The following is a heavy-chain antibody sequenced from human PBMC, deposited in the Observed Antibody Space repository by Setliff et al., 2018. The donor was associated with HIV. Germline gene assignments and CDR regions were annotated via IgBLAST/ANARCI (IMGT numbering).Heavy chain of an antibody. CDR1: GFFFKNAW. J-gene: IGHJ4*02. V-gene: IGHV3-15*01. D-gene: IGHD1-1*01. CDR3: SKAGHGSLDFDY. Sequence: GGSLRLSCAASGFFFKNAWMSWVRQAPGKGLEWIGRIKSEADGGTEESAAFLNGRFTISRDDSKNTLFLQMNSLKAEDTALYYCSKAGHGSLDFDYWGQGTRVTVSS. CDR2: IKSEADGGTE.